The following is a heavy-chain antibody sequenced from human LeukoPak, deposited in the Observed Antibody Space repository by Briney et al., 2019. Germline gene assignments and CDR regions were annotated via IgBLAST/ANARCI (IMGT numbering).Heavy chain of an antibody. CDR3: ARLGDYGAFDI. D-gene: IGHD4-17*01. J-gene: IGHJ3*02. Sequence: GGSLRLSCAASGFTFSSYWMSWVRQAPGKGLEWVAVIWYDGSEKYYADSVKGRFTISRDNSKNTLYLQMNSLRAEDTAVYYCARLGDYGAFDIWGQGTMVTVSS. CDR1: GFTFSSYW. CDR2: IWYDGSEK. V-gene: IGHV3-33*08.